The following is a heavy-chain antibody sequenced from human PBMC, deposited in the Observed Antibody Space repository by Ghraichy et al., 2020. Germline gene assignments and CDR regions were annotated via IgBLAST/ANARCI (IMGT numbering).Heavy chain of an antibody. CDR3: ARDRFRGY. Sequence: GGSLRPSCAASGFTFRSYWMSWVRQAPGKGLEWVANIKQDGSEQYYVDSVKGRFTISRDNAKNSLYLQMNSLRAEDTAVYYCARDRFRGYWGQGTLVTVSS. CDR2: IKQDGSEQ. V-gene: IGHV3-7*03. J-gene: IGHJ4*02. D-gene: IGHD3-3*01. CDR1: GFTFRSYW.